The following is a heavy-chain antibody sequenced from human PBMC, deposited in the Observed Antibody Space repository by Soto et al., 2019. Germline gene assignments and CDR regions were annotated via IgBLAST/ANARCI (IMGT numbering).Heavy chain of an antibody. D-gene: IGHD6-19*01. CDR2: LSYSGTT. CDR3: ARARAGGSSLNWFDP. Sequence: SETLSLTCTFSCDPISSHYWSWLRQPPGKGLEWIGSLSYSGTTIYNPSLRSRVTISVDSSKNQFSLNLSSVTAADTAVYFCARARAGGSSLNWFDPWGQGTLVTVSS. J-gene: IGHJ5*02. CDR1: CDPISSHY. V-gene: IGHV4-59*11.